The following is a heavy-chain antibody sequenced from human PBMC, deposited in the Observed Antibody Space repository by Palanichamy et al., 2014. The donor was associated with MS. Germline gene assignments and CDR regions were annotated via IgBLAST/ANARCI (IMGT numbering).Heavy chain of an antibody. CDR1: WLHQQLL. D-gene: IGHD4-17*01. V-gene: IGHV4-59*08. J-gene: IGHJ3*02. CDR3: ARHWDDEFGDYARDAFDI. CDR2: LLQWEH. Sequence: QVQLQESGPGLVKPSGDPVPHLHCLWWLHQQLLLELDPAAPREGTGVDWVYLLQWEHQLQPSLKSRVTISVDTSKNQFSLKLSSVTAADTAVYYCARHWDDEFGDYARDAFDIWGQGTMVTVSS.